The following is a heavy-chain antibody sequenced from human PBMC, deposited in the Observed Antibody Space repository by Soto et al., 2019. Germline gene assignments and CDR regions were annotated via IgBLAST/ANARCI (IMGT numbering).Heavy chain of an antibody. J-gene: IGHJ4*02. D-gene: IGHD6-19*01. CDR1: GYTFTGYA. Sequence: QVQLVQSGAEEKKPGASVKVSCKASGYTFTGYAMHWVRQAPGQRLEWMGWINAGNGNTKYSQKFQGRVTITRDTSASATYTELSSLSSEDTAVYYCARAVAVPADFDYWGQVTLVTVSS. CDR2: INAGNGNT. CDR3: ARAVAVPADFDY. V-gene: IGHV1-3*05.